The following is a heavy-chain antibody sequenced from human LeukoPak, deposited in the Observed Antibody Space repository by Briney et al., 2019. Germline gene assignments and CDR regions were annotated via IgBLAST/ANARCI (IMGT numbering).Heavy chain of an antibody. J-gene: IGHJ3*02. V-gene: IGHV3-74*01. Sequence: GGSLRLSCAASGFTFSSYWTHWVRQAPGKGLVWVSRINSDGSSTSYADSVKGRFTISRDNAKNTLYLQMNSLRAEDTAVYYCARDSPYYYDSSGYLSLGDAFDIWGQGTMVTVSS. CDR3: ARDSPYYYDSSGYLSLGDAFDI. D-gene: IGHD3-22*01. CDR2: INSDGSST. CDR1: GFTFSSYW.